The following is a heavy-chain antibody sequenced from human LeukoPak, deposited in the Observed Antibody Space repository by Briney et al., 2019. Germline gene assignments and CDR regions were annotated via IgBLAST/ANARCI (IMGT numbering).Heavy chain of an antibody. CDR1: GFTFSSYA. J-gene: IGHJ3*02. Sequence: PGGSLRLSCAASGFTFSSYAMSWVRQAPGKGLEWVSAISGSGGSTYYADSVKGRFTISRDNSKNTLYLQMNSLRAEDTAVYYCARPKRADDAFDIWGQGTMVTVFS. V-gene: IGHV3-23*01. CDR3: ARPKRADDAFDI. CDR2: ISGSGGST.